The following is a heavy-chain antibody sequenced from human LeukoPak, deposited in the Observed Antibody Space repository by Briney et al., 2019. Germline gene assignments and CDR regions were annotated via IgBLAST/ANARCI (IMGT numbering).Heavy chain of an antibody. D-gene: IGHD6-13*01. CDR2: ISGSGGST. V-gene: IGHV3-23*01. J-gene: IGHJ4*02. Sequence: PGGSLRLSCAASGFTFSSYAMSWVRQAPGKGLEWVSVISGSGGSTYYADSVKGRFTISRDNSKNTLYLQMNSLRAEDTAVYYCAKDLIKGGSSWYVDYFDYWGQGTLVTVSS. CDR1: GFTFSSYA. CDR3: AKDLIKGGSSWYVDYFDY.